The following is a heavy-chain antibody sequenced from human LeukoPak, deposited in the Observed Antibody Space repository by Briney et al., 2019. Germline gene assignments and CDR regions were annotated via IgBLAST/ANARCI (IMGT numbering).Heavy chain of an antibody. D-gene: IGHD3-22*01. CDR2: INSDGINT. J-gene: IGHJ5*02. CDR3: ARDLGQYYDTSDNWFDP. Sequence: GGSLRLSCAASGFSVSGNYMSWVRQAPGKGLVWVSRINSDGINTSYADSVKGRFTISRDNAKNTLNLQMNSLRAEDTAVYYCARDLGQYYDTSDNWFDPWGQGTLVTVSS. V-gene: IGHV3-74*01. CDR1: GFSVSGNY.